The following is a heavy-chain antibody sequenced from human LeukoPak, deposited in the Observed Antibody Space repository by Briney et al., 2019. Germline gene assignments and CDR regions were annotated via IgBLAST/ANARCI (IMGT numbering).Heavy chain of an antibody. CDR2: INSDGTST. J-gene: IGHJ4*02. CDR3: ARATLDIVGATRTFDY. D-gene: IGHD2-2*03. CDR1: GFTFSSYW. V-gene: IGHV3-74*01. Sequence: PGGSLRLSCAASGFTFSSYWMHLVRQAPGEGLVCVSRINSDGTSTTYADSVKGRFTISRDNARNTLYMQMNSLRAEDTAVYYCARATLDIVGATRTFDYWGQGTLVTVSS.